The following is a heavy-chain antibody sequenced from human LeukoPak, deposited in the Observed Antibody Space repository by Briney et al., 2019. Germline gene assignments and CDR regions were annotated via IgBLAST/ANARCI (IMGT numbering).Heavy chain of an antibody. CDR2: IYYSGNT. V-gene: IGHV4-59*08. CDR1: GGSINSSY. CDR3: ARHRAPGTRHAFDI. J-gene: IGHJ3*02. Sequence: PSETLSLTCTVSGGSINSSYWSRIRQPPGKGLEWIGYIYYSGNTNYTPSLKSRVAISVDTSNNQLSLKLSSVTAADTAVYYCARHRAPGTRHAFDIWGQGTMVTVSS. D-gene: IGHD1-1*01.